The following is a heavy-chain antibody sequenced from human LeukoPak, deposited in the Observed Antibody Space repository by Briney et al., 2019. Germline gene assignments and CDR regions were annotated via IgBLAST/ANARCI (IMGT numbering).Heavy chain of an antibody. J-gene: IGHJ6*02. CDR1: GGSIGSYY. CDR2: IYYSGTT. Sequence: SEALSLTCAVSGGSIGSYYWSWLRQPPGRGLEWIGYIYYSGTTNYNPSLKSRVTISVDTSRNQFSLKLTSVTAADTAIYYCAREDPQTTVPEGLDVWGQGTTVTVSS. V-gene: IGHV4-59*01. CDR3: AREDPQTTVPEGLDV. D-gene: IGHD4-17*01.